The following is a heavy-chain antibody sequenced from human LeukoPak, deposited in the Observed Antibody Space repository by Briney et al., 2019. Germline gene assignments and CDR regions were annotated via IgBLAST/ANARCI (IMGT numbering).Heavy chain of an antibody. V-gene: IGHV3-30*04. Sequence: PGGSLRLSCAASGFTFSTYSMHWVRQAPGKGLEWVAVMPYDGSNKYYADSVKGRFTISRDNSKNTLYLQMNSLRAEDTAVYYCARPSASSSWYLNWFDPWGQGTLVTVSS. D-gene: IGHD6-13*01. CDR3: ARPSASSSWYLNWFDP. CDR2: MPYDGSNK. CDR1: GFTFSTYS. J-gene: IGHJ5*02.